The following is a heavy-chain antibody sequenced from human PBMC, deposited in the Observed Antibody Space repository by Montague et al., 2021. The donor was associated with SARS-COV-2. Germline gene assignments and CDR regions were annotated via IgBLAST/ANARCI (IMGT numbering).Heavy chain of an antibody. CDR1: GGSISSYY. CDR2: IYYSGST. J-gene: IGHJ6*02. V-gene: IGHV4-59*01. CDR3: AREGTGTNYYYYGMDV. D-gene: IGHD1-1*01. Sequence: SETLSLTCTVSGGSISSYYWSWIRQPPGKGLEWIGYIYYSGSTNYNPSLKSRVTISVDTSKNQFSPKLSSVTAADTAVYYCAREGTGTNYYYYGMDVWGQGTTVTVSS.